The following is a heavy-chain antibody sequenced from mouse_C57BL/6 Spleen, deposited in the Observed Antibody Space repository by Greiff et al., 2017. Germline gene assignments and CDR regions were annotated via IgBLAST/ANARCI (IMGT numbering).Heavy chain of an antibody. CDR2: INPSSGYT. CDR1: GYTFTSYT. CDR3: ARLADDDYFDY. Sequence: VQGVESGAELARPGASVKMSCKASGYTFTSYTMHWVKQRPGQGLEWIGYINPSSGYTKYNQKFKDKATLTADKSSSTAYMQLSSLTSEDSAVYYCARLADDDYFDYWGQGTTLTVSS. J-gene: IGHJ2*01. V-gene: IGHV1-4*01.